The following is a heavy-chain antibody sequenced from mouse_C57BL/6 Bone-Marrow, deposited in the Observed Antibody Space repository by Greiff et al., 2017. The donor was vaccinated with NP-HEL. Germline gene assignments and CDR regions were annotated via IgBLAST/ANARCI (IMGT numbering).Heavy chain of an antibody. J-gene: IGHJ3*01. CDR3: ASPYDYDVAWFAY. CDR1: GFNFSSYG. D-gene: IGHD2-4*01. V-gene: IGHV5-6*01. Sequence: EVKLVESGGDLVKPGGSLKLSCAASGFNFSSYGMSWVRQTPDKRLEWVATISSGGSYKYYPDSVKGRFTISRDNAKNTLYLQMSSLKSEDTARYYCASPYDYDVAWFAYWGQGTRVTVSA. CDR2: ISSGGSYK.